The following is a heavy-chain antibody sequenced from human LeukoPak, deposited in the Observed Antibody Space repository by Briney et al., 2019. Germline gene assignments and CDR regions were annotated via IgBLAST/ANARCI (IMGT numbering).Heavy chain of an antibody. CDR1: GFTFSSYA. Sequence: GGSLRLSCAASGFTFSSYAMHWVRQAPGKGLEYVSAISSNGGSTYYANSVKGRFTISRDNPKNTLYLQMGSLRAEDMAVYYCARGSYVKYYDYVWGSYRSYNWFDPWGQGTLVTVSS. V-gene: IGHV3-64*01. CDR3: ARGSYVKYYDYVWGSYRSYNWFDP. CDR2: ISSNGGST. J-gene: IGHJ5*02. D-gene: IGHD3-16*02.